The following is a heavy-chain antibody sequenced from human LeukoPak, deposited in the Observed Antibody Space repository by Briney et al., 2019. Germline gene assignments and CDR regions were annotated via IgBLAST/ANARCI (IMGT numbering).Heavy chain of an antibody. CDR2: ISGGGANT. CDR3: AKGRGSGNYNWFDP. D-gene: IGHD3-10*01. V-gene: IGHV3-23*01. CDR1: GLTFSNYA. J-gene: IGHJ5*02. Sequence: GGSLRLSCAASGLTFSNYAMSWVRQAPGKGLEWVSVISGGGANTDYADSVKGRFIISRDNSKNTLYLQMISLRAEDTAVYYCAKGRGSGNYNWFDPWGQGTLVTVSS.